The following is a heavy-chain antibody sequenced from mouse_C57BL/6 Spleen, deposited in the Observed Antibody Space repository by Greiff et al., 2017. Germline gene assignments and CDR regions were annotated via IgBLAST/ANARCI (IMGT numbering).Heavy chain of an antibody. J-gene: IGHJ4*01. CDR2: IYPGSGST. CDR3: ARGITTVPYYYAMDY. D-gene: IGHD1-1*01. CDR1: GYTFTSYW. V-gene: IGHV1-55*01. Sequence: VQLQQPGAELVKPGASVKMSCKASGYTFTSYWITWVKQRPGQGLEWIGDIYPGSGSTNYNEKFKSKATLTVDTSSSTAYMQLSSLTSEDSAVYYCARGITTVPYYYAMDYWGQGTSVTVSS.